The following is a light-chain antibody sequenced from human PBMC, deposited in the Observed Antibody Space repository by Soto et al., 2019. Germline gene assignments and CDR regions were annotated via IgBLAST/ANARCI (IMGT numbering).Light chain of an antibody. CDR3: AACDDSLNALYV. J-gene: IGLJ1*01. CDR2: SNN. V-gene: IGLV1-44*01. CDR1: SSNIGSNA. Sequence: QPVLTQPPSATGTPGQRVTISCSGSSSNIGSNAGNWYQQLPGTAPKLLIYSNNQRPSGVPDRFSGSKSGTSASLAISGLQSEDEGDYYCAACDDSLNALYVFGPGTKLTVL.